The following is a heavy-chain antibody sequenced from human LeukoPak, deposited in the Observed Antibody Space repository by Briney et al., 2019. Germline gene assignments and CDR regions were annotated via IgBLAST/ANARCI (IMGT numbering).Heavy chain of an antibody. CDR1: GFSFSDYH. CDR2: ISLSGSTR. CDR3: ARSTVTASIDS. V-gene: IGHV3-11*01. J-gene: IGHJ4*02. D-gene: IGHD4-17*01. Sequence: GGSLRLSCAASGFSFSDYHMRWIRQAPGKGLEWVSYISLSGSTRYYADSVKGRFTISRDNAKNSLYLQMNSLRVEDTAVYYCARSTVTASIDSWGPGTLVTVSS.